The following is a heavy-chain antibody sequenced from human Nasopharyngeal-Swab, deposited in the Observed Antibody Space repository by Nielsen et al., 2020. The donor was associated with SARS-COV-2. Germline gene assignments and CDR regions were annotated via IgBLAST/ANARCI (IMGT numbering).Heavy chain of an antibody. D-gene: IGHD1-7*01. J-gene: IGHJ6*02. V-gene: IGHV3-7*03. CDR1: GFTFSSYW. Sequence: GGSLRLSCAASGFTFSSYWMSWVRQAPGKGLEWVANIKQDGSETYYVDSVKGRFTISGDNAKNSLYLQMNSLRAEDTAVYYCARVGLGYNWNYFDPHYYYGMDVWGQGTTVTVSS. CDR3: ARVGLGYNWNYFDPHYYYGMDV. CDR2: IKQDGSET.